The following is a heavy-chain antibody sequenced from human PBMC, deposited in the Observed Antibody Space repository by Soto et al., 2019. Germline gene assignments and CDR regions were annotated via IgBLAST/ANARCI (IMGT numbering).Heavy chain of an antibody. V-gene: IGHV1-18*01. CDR3: VMVDNYVKPSPQDV. CDR2: ISPYTGNT. J-gene: IGHJ6*02. CDR1: GYIFVNYG. Sequence: QVQLVQSGDEVKKPGASVKVSCKASGYIFVNYGIAWVRQAPGQGLEWMGWISPYTGNTHSATKIQGRLTMTTDTATSTASMGLGSLTSVDTAVYYCVMVDNYVKPSPQDVWGQGTTVTVSS. D-gene: IGHD3-16*01.